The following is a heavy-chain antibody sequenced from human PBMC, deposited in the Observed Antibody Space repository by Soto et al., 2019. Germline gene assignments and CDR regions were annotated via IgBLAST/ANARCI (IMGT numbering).Heavy chain of an antibody. Sequence: QITLKESGPTLVKATQTLTLTCTFSGFSLSTNGVGVGWIRPPPVKALEWLALLYWDDDKRYSPSLKSRLTSTKDTSKKQVVITLSNRDPVDTAAYYFAHRPLVSEPGSSSRGYYDSGMDVWRQGSTVTVSS. CDR1: GFSLSTNGVG. CDR3: AHRPLVSEPGSSSRGYYDSGMDV. D-gene: IGHD6-13*01. CDR2: LYWDDDK. J-gene: IGHJ6*01. V-gene: IGHV2-5*02.